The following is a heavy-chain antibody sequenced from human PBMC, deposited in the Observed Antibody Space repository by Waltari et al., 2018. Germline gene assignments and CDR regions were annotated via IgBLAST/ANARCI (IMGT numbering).Heavy chain of an antibody. Sequence: QVQLVQSGAEVKKPGSSVKVSCKASGGTFSSYAISWVRQAPGQGLEWMGGIILIFGTANYAQKFQGRVTITADESTSTAYMELSSLRSEDTAVYYCARAYSSSWYLENYYYYGMDVWGQGTTFTVSS. D-gene: IGHD6-13*01. CDR3: ARAYSSSWYLENYYYYGMDV. CDR1: GGTFSSYA. J-gene: IGHJ6*02. CDR2: IILIFGTA. V-gene: IGHV1-69*13.